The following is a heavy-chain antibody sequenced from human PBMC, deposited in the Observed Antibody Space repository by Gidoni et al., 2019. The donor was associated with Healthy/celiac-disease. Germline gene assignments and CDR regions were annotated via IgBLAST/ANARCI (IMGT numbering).Heavy chain of an antibody. CDR2: IYYSGSP. V-gene: IGHV4-30-4*08. D-gene: IGHD3-9*01. J-gene: IGHJ6*02. CDR3: ARDHIPGFSTADILTGLGYYYYGMDV. CDR1: GGSISSGDYY. Sequence: QVQLQESGPGLVKPSQTLSLTCTVSGGSISSGDYYWSWIRQPPGKGLEWIGYIYYSGSPYFNPSRKSRVTISVDTSKNQFSLKLSSVTAADTAVYYCARDHIPGFSTADILTGLGYYYYGMDVWGQGTTVTVSS.